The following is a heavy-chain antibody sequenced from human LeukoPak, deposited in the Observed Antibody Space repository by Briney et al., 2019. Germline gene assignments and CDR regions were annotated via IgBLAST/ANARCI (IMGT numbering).Heavy chain of an antibody. CDR2: IYTSGST. V-gene: IGHV4-61*02. CDR3: ARGPYSYDSSGAFDI. J-gene: IGHJ3*02. CDR1: GGPISSGSYY. D-gene: IGHD3-22*01. Sequence: PSETLSLTCTVSGGPISSGSYYWSWIRQPAGTGLEWIGRIYTSGSTNYNPSLKSRVTISVDTSKNQFSLKLSSVTAADTAVYFCARGPYSYDSSGAFDIWGQGTMVTVSS.